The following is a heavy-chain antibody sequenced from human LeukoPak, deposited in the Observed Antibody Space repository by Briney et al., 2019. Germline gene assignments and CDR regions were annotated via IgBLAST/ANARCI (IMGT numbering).Heavy chain of an antibody. Sequence: SQTLSLTCAISGDSVSSNSVPWTWIRQSPSRGLEWLGRTYYRSKWFNDYAVSVKSRITINSDTSKNQFSLQLNSVTPEDTAIYYCARTQHGWWLDYWGQGTLVTVSS. D-gene: IGHD2-15*01. J-gene: IGHJ4*02. CDR1: GDSVSSNSVP. CDR2: TYYRSKWFN. CDR3: ARTQHGWWLDY. V-gene: IGHV6-1*01.